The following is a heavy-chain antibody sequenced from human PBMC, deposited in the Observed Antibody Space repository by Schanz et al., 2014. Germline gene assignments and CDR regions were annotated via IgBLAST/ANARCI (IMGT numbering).Heavy chain of an antibody. V-gene: IGHV3-66*02. CDR2: MYINSGST. J-gene: IGHJ4*02. Sequence: VQLVESGGGLVKPGGSLRLSCAVSGFTVNTNYMSWVRQAPGKGLEWISSMYINSGSTQYADSVKGRFTISRDNSKNTLYLQMNSLRAEDTAVYYCIRGDIMVVPGAHFWGQGILVTVSS. D-gene: IGHD2-2*01. CDR3: IRGDIMVVPGAHF. CDR1: GFTVNTNY.